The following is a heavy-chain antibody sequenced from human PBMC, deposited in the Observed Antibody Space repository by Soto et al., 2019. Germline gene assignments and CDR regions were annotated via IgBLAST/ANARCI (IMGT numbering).Heavy chain of an antibody. CDR3: ARGRRGSSDRVYYYHGMDV. V-gene: IGHV4-34*01. J-gene: IGHJ6*02. CDR2: INHSGST. Sequence: SETLSLTCAVYGGSFSGYYWSWIRQPPGKGLEWIGEINHSGSTNYNPSLKSRVTISVDTSKNQFSLKLSSVTAADTAVYYCARGRRGSSDRVYYYHGMDVWGQGTTVTVSS. D-gene: IGHD6-6*01. CDR1: GGSFSGYY.